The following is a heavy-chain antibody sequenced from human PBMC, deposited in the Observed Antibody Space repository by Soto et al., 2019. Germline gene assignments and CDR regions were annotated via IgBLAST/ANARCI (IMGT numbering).Heavy chain of an antibody. CDR1: GYTFTIYD. J-gene: IGHJ4*02. CDR2: MNPNRGNT. CDR3: ARDCSSTSCYDY. V-gene: IGHV1-8*01. D-gene: IGHD2-2*01. Sequence: GASVKVSFKASGYTFTIYDINWVRQATGQGLEWMGWMNPNRGNTGYEQKFQGRVTMTRNTSISTPYRELSSLRSEDTAVYYCARDCSSTSCYDYWGQGTLVTVSS.